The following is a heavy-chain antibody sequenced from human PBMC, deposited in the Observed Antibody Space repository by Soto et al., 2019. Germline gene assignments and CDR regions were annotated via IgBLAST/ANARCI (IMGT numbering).Heavy chain of an antibody. V-gene: IGHV1-69*10. CDR1: GGTFSSYA. CDR3: ARDWGFGVVISYYCGMDV. D-gene: IGHD3-3*01. Sequence: ASVKVSCKASGGTFSSYAISWVRQAPGQGLEWMGRIIPILGMANYARKFQGRVMITADKSTSTAYMELSSLRSEGTAVYYCARDWGFGVVISYYCGMDVWGQGTTVTVSS. CDR2: IIPILGMA. J-gene: IGHJ6*02.